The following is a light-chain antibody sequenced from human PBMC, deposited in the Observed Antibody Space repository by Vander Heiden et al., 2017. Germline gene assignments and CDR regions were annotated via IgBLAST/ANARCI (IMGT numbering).Light chain of an antibody. CDR2: ENN. CDR1: SSNIGNNY. J-gene: IGLJ1*01. V-gene: IGLV1-51*02. Sequence: QSVFTQPPSVSAAPGQKVTISCSGSSSNIGNNYVSWYQQLPGTAPKLLIYENNKRPSGIPDRFSGSKSGTSATLGITGLQTGDEADYYCGTWDSSLSASVFATGTKVSVL. CDR3: GTWDSSLSASV.